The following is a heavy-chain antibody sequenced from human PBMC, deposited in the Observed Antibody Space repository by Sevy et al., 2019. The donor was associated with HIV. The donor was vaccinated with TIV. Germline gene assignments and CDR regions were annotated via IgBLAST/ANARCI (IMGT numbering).Heavy chain of an antibody. CDR1: GFTFSSYW. V-gene: IGHV3-7*01. Sequence: GGSLRLSCAASGFTFSSYWMSWVRQAPGKGLEWVANIKQDGSEKYYVDSVKGRFTISRDNAKNSLYLQMNSLRAEDTAVYYCARGGGEYPDWYFDLWGRGTLVTVSS. J-gene: IGHJ2*01. CDR3: ARGGGEYPDWYFDL. D-gene: IGHD2-21*01. CDR2: IKQDGSEK.